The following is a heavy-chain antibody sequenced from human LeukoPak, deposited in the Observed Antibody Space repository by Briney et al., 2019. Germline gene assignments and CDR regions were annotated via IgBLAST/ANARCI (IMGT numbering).Heavy chain of an antibody. Sequence: GGTLRLSCAASGFTFSSYGMSWVRQAPGEGLEWVSAISGSGGSTYYADSVKGRFTISRDNSKNTLYLQMNSLRAEDTAVYYCAKDRVTAMVEEGYWGQGTLVTVSS. CDR1: GFTFSSYG. V-gene: IGHV3-23*01. D-gene: IGHD5-18*01. CDR3: AKDRVTAMVEEGY. CDR2: ISGSGGST. J-gene: IGHJ4*02.